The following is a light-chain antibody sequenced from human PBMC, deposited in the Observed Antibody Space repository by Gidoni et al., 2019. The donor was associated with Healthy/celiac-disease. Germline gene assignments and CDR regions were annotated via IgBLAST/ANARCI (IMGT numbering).Light chain of an antibody. CDR1: QSLLHSNGYNY. CDR3: MQALQTPRT. V-gene: IGKV2-28*01. CDR2: LGS. Sequence: DIVMTQSPLSLPVTRGEPASISCRSSQSLLHSNGYNYLDWYLQKPVQSPQLLIYLGSNRASGVPDRFSGSGSGTDFTLKISRVEAEDVGVYYCMQALQTPRTFGQGTKVEIK. J-gene: IGKJ1*01.